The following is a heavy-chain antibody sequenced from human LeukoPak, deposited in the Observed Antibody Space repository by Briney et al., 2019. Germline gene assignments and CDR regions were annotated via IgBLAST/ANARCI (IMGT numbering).Heavy chain of an antibody. CDR1: GYTFTSYG. J-gene: IGHJ4*02. CDR2: ISAYNGNT. D-gene: IGHD3-22*01. CDR3: AGFNYDSSGYYPNLDY. V-gene: IGHV1-18*01. Sequence: GASVKVSCKASGYTFTSYGISWVRQAPGQGLEWMGWISAYNGNTNYAQKLQGRVTMTTDTSTSTAYMELRSLRSDDTAVYYCAGFNYDSSGYYPNLDYWGQGTLVTVSS.